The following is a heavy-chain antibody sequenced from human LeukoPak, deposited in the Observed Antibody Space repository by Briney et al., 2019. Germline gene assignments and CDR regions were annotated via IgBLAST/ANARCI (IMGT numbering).Heavy chain of an antibody. J-gene: IGHJ4*02. CDR3: ARVSGWYSTLFDY. CDR1: GFTFSSYA. CDR2: ISYDGSNK. Sequence: PGGSLRLSCAASGFTFSSYAMHWVRQAPGKGLEWVAVISYDGSNKYYADSVKGRFTISRDNSKNTPYLQMNSLRAEDTAVYYCARVSGWYSTLFDYWGQGTLVTVSS. V-gene: IGHV3-30-3*01. D-gene: IGHD6-19*01.